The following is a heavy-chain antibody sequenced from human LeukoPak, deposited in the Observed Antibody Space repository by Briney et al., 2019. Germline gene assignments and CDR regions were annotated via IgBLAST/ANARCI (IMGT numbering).Heavy chain of an antibody. CDR2: ISDSGGRT. D-gene: IGHD3-22*01. CDR1: GITLSNYG. V-gene: IGHV3-23*01. Sequence: GGSLRLSCAVSGITLSNYGMSWVRQAPGKGLEWVAGISDSGGRTNYADSVKGRFTISRDNPKYTLYLQMNSLRAEDAAVYFCAKRGVVIRVILVGFHKEAYYFDSWGQGALVTVSS. J-gene: IGHJ4*02. CDR3: AKRGVVIRVILVGFHKEAYYFDS.